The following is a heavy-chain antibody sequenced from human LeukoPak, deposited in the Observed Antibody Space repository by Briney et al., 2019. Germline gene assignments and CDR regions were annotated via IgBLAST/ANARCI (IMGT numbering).Heavy chain of an antibody. V-gene: IGHV3-74*01. CDR1: GFTFSSYW. CDR3: ARDRDHYDSLYYFDY. CDR2: INSDGSST. D-gene: IGHD3-22*01. Sequence: PGGSLRLSCAASGFTFSSYWMHWVRQAPGKGLVWVSRINSDGSSTSYADSVKGRFTISRDNAKNTLYLQMNSLRAEDTAVYYCARDRDHYDSLYYFDYWGQGTLVTVSS. J-gene: IGHJ4*02.